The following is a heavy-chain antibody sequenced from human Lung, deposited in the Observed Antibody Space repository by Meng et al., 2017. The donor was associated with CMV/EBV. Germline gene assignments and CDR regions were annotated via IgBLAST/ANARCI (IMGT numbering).Heavy chain of an antibody. CDR1: GFIFSTYG. Sequence: GGSXRLXFAASGFIFSTYGMHWVRQAPGKGLEWVAFIRYVESDKYYADSVKGRFTISRDNSKNTLYLQMNSLRAEDTAVYYWAKWGSGSYFDSWGQGTLVTVSS. CDR3: AKWGSGSYFDS. CDR2: IRYVESDK. J-gene: IGHJ4*02. V-gene: IGHV3-30*02. D-gene: IGHD1-26*01.